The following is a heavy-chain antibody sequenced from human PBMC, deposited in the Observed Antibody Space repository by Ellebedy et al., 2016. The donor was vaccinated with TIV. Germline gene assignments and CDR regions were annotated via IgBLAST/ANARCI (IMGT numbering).Heavy chain of an antibody. CDR1: GFTFSTYW. CDR3: ARGMSGYYDFWSGYFFFGY. CDR2: MKQDGSQK. D-gene: IGHD3-3*01. J-gene: IGHJ4*02. Sequence: GESLKISCAASGFTFSTYWMNWVRQAPGKGLEWVANMKQDGSQKYYADSVKGRFTISRDNAKNSLYLQMNSLRAEDTAVYYCARGMSGYYDFWSGYFFFGYWGQGTLVTVSS. V-gene: IGHV3-7*03.